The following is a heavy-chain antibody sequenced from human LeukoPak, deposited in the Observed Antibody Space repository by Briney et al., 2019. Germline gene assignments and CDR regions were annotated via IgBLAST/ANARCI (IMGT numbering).Heavy chain of an antibody. CDR3: AREYNYYDSSGYYLYYYYMDV. CDR1: GDSISSYY. CDR2: IYSSGST. Sequence: SETLSLTCTVSGDSISSYYWTWIRQPAGKGLEWLGRIYSSGSTNYNPSLKSRVTMSVDTSKNQFSLKLSSLTAADTAVYYCAREYNYYDSSGYYLYYYYMDVWGKGTTVTISS. D-gene: IGHD3-22*01. J-gene: IGHJ6*03. V-gene: IGHV4-4*07.